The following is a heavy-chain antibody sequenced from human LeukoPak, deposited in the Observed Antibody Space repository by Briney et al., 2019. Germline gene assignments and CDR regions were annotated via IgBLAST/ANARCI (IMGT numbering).Heavy chain of an antibody. CDR2: ISGSGNSP. CDR1: GFTFSSYA. CDR3: AKDQRAVAGTCFDN. Sequence: GESLRLSCTASGFTFSSYAMTWVRQAPGKGLEWVEDISGSGNSPNYADSVKGRFTISRDNSNNTLYLQMKTLSPEDTAVYYCAKDQRAVAGTCFDNWGQGTLVTVSS. V-gene: IGHV3-23*01. D-gene: IGHD6-19*01. J-gene: IGHJ4*02.